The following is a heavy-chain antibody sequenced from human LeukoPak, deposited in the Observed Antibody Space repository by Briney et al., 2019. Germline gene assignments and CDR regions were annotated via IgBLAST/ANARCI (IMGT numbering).Heavy chain of an antibody. CDR1: GYTFTSYY. Sequence: GASVKVSCKASGYTFTSYYMHWVRQAPGQGLEWMGIINPSGGSTSYAQKFQGRVTITRDTSASTAYMELSSLRSEDMAVYYCARVGYSYGYGYFDYWGQGTLVTVSS. D-gene: IGHD5-18*01. CDR2: INPSGGST. J-gene: IGHJ4*02. V-gene: IGHV1-46*01. CDR3: ARVGYSYGYGYFDY.